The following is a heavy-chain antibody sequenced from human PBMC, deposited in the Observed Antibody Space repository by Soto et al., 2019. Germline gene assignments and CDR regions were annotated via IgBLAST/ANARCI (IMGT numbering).Heavy chain of an antibody. D-gene: IGHD3-16*02. CDR3: ARGRKYDYVWGSYRPPPNWFDP. CDR1: GGTFSSYA. J-gene: IGHJ5*02. Sequence: QVQLVQSGAEVKKPGSSVKVSCKASGGTFSSYAISWVRQAPGQGLEWMGGIIPIFGTANYAQKFQGRVTITADKSTSTAYMELSSLRSEDTAVYYCARGRKYDYVWGSYRPPPNWFDPWGQGTLVTVSS. CDR2: IIPIFGTA. V-gene: IGHV1-69*06.